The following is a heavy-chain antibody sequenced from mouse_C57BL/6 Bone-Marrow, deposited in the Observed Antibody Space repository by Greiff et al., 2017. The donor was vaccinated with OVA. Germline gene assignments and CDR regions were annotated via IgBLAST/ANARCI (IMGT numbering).Heavy chain of an antibody. J-gene: IGHJ2*01. CDR2: IYPGDGDT. CDR3: ARSKGWRGFDY. V-gene: IGHV1-82*01. Sequence: LVESGPELVKPGASVKISCKASGYAFSSSWMNWVKQRPGKGLEWIGRIYPGDGDTNYNGKFKGKATLTADKSSSTAYMQLSSLTSEDSAVYFCARSKGWRGFDYWGQGTTLTVSS. CDR1: GYAFSSSW.